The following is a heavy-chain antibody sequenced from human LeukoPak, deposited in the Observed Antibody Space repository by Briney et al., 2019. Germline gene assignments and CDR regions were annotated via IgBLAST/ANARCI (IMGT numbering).Heavy chain of an antibody. CDR2: INPNSGGT. J-gene: IGHJ6*02. CDR3: AREPGGGGYDVAYYYGMDV. Sequence: ASVKVSCKASGYTFTGYYMHWVRQAPGQGLEWMGWINPNSGGTNCAQKFQGWVTMTRDTSISTAYMELSRLRSDDTAVYYCAREPGGGGYDVAYYYGMDVWAQGPTVPVPS. D-gene: IGHD5-12*01. CDR1: GYTFTGYY. V-gene: IGHV1-2*04.